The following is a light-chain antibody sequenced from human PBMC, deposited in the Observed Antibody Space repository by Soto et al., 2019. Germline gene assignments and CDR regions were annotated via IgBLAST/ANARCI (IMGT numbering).Light chain of an antibody. CDR2: EDR. CDR1: NIGSKS. CDR3: QLWDVDSYHVV. J-gene: IGLJ2*01. Sequence: SYELTQPPSVSVAPGQTATITCGGNNIGSKSVHWYQQKPGQAPVLVVYEDRARPSGIPERFSGSNSGNTATLTISRVEAGDEADYYCQLWDVDSYHVVFGGGTKLTV. V-gene: IGLV3-21*02.